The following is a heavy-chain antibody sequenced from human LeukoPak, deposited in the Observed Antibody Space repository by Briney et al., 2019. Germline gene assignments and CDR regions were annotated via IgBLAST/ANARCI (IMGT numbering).Heavy chain of an antibody. V-gene: IGHV4-59*11. J-gene: IGHJ5*02. CDR1: GGSISSHY. CDR3: ASQSSGYYLGWFDP. Sequence: SETLSLTCTVSGGSISSHYWSWIRQPPGKGLEWIGYIYYSGSTNYNPSLKSRVTISVDTSKNQFSLKLSSVTAADTAVYYCASQSSGYYLGWFDPWGQGTLVTVSS. D-gene: IGHD3-22*01. CDR2: IYYSGST.